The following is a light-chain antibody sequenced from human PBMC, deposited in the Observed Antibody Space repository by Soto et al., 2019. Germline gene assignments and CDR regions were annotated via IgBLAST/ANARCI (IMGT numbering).Light chain of an antibody. J-gene: IGLJ3*02. Sequence: QSALTQPASVSGSPGQSITISCTGTNSDVGAYNYVSWYQHHPGNAPKLMIYDVNNRPSGVSSRFSGSKSGNTASLTISGLQAEDEADYYCSSSTTSSTWVFGGGTKLTVL. CDR2: DVN. CDR3: SSSTTSSTWV. V-gene: IGLV2-14*01. CDR1: NSDVGAYNY.